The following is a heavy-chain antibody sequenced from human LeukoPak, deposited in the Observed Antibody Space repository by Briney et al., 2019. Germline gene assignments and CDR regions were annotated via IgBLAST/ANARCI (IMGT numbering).Heavy chain of an antibody. Sequence: GGSLRLSCAASGFTFSSYGMHWVRQAPGKGLEWVAVISYDGSNKYYADSVKGRFTISRDNSKNTLYPQMNSLRAEDTAVYYCAKDLPVAAKNYYYYGMDVWGQGTTVTVSS. CDR1: GFTFSSYG. J-gene: IGHJ6*02. CDR3: AKDLPVAAKNYYYYGMDV. V-gene: IGHV3-30*18. D-gene: IGHD6-19*01. CDR2: ISYDGSNK.